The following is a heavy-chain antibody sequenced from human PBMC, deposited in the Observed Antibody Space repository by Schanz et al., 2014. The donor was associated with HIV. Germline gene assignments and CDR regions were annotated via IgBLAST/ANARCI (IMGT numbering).Heavy chain of an antibody. CDR2: IWYDGSNK. CDR3: AKGGSSSVLAYYYYGMDV. V-gene: IGHV3-33*06. CDR1: GFTFSSYG. J-gene: IGHJ6*02. Sequence: QVQVVESGGGVVQPGRSLRLSCAASGFTFSSYGMHWVRQAPGKGLEWVAVIWYDGSNKYYTDSVKGRFTISRDSSKSTLYLQLSSLRADDTAIYYCAKGGSSSVLAYYYYGMDVWGRGTTVTVSS. D-gene: IGHD6-6*01.